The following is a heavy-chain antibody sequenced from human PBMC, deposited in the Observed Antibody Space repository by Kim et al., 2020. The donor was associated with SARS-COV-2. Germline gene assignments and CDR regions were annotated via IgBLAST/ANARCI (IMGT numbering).Heavy chain of an antibody. J-gene: IGHJ6*02. D-gene: IGHD3-3*01. CDR3: ARGYLGEWLFHYYYYYGMDV. V-gene: IGHV4-34*01. Sequence: SETLSLTCAVYGGSFSGYYWSWIRQPPGKGLEWIGEINHSGSTNYNPSLKSRVTISVDTSKNQFSLKLSSVTAADTAVYYCARGYLGEWLFHYYYYYGMDVWGQGTTVTVSS. CDR1: GGSFSGYY. CDR2: INHSGST.